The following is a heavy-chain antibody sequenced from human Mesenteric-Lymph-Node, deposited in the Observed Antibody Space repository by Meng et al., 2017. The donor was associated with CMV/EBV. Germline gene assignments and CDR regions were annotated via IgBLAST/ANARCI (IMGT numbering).Heavy chain of an antibody. CDR1: NYTFPTYG. CDR3: ARGRRITIFGVVTKPIDY. J-gene: IGHJ4*02. D-gene: IGHD3-3*01. Sequence: ASVKVSCKASNYTFPTYGITWVRQAPGQGLEWMGWISPYNGNTNFTQKLQGRVTITRNTSISTAYMELSSLRSEDTAVYYCARGRRITIFGVVTKPIDYWGQGTLVTVSS. CDR2: ISPYNGNT. V-gene: IGHV1-18*01.